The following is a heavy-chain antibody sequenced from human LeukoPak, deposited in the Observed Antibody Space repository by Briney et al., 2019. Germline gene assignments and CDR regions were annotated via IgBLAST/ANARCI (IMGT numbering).Heavy chain of an antibody. CDR1: ASTFSRSY. Sequence: GGPLRLSCAASASTFSRSYMGWVRQAPGKGLEWVALMRLAGSVTYYVESVKGRFTISRDNTNNLLYLHMDNLRAEDTAVYYCVIDRGARWGRGTLVTVSS. CDR3: VIDRGAR. V-gene: IGHV3-7*01. CDR2: MRLAGSVT. J-gene: IGHJ4*02.